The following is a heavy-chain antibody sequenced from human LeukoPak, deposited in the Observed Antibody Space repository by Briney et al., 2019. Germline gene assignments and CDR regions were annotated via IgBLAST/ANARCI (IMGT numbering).Heavy chain of an antibody. CDR2: ISYDGSNK. D-gene: IGHD4-17*01. CDR1: GFTFSSYG. J-gene: IGHJ5*02. CDR3: AKDLIGYGDYGFDP. V-gene: IGHV3-30*18. Sequence: GGSLRLSCATSGFTFSSYGMHWVRQTPGKGLEWVAVISYDGSNKYYADSVKGRFTISRDNSKNTLYLQMNSLRAEDTAVYYCAKDLIGYGDYGFDPWGQGTLVTVSS.